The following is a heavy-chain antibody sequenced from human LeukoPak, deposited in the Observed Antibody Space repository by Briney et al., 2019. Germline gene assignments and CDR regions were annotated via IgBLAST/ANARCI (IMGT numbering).Heavy chain of an antibody. J-gene: IGHJ4*02. D-gene: IGHD3-16*02. CDR2: ISGSGGST. CDR1: GFTFSSYA. Sequence: GGSLRLSCAASGFTFSSYAMSWVRQAPGKGQEWVSAISGSGGSTYYADSVKGRFTISRDNSKNTLYLQMNSLRAEDTAVYYCARAHVWGSYRSDFDYWGQGTLVTVSS. V-gene: IGHV3-23*01. CDR3: ARAHVWGSYRSDFDY.